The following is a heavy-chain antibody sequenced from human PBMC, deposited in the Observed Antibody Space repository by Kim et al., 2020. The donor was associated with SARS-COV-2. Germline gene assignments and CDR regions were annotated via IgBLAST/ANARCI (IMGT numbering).Heavy chain of an antibody. J-gene: IGHJ4*02. CDR2: ST. D-gene: IGHD5-12*01. Sequence: STNYNPSLKSRVTISVDTSKNQFSLKLSSVTAADTAVYYCARVRDGYNTDWGQGTLVTVSS. CDR3: ARVRDGYNTD. V-gene: IGHV4-59*01.